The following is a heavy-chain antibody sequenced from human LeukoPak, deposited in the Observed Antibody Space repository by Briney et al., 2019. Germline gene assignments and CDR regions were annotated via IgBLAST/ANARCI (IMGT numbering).Heavy chain of an antibody. J-gene: IGHJ4*02. CDR2: ISGSGGST. CDR3: AKPTVNYYDSSGYIDLGYFDY. Sequence: PGGSLRLSRAASGFTFSSYAMSWVRQAPGKGLEWVSAISGSGGSTYYADSVKGRFTISRDNSKNTLYLQMNSLRAEDTAVYYCAKPTVNYYDSSGYIDLGYFDYWGQGTLVTVSS. D-gene: IGHD3-22*01. CDR1: GFTFSSYA. V-gene: IGHV3-23*01.